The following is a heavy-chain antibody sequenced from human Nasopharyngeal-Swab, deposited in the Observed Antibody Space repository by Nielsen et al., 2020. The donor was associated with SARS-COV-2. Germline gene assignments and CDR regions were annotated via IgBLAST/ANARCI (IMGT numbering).Heavy chain of an antibody. CDR3: ASSRSWYGHFDY. CDR2: ISYDGSNK. D-gene: IGHD6-13*01. Sequence: GESLKISCAASGFTFSSYAMHWVRQAPGKGLEWVAVISYDGSNKYYADSVKGRFTISRDNSKNTLYLQMNSLRAEDTAVYYCASSRSWYGHFDYWGQGTLVTVSS. J-gene: IGHJ4*02. V-gene: IGHV3-30*04. CDR1: GFTFSSYA.